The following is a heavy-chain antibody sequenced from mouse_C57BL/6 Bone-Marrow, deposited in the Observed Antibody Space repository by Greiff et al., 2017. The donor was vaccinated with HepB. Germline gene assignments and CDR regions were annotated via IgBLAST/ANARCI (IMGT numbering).Heavy chain of an antibody. Sequence: EVKLMESGGGLVQPGGSLKLSCAASGFTFSDYYMYWVRQTPEKRLEWVAYISNGGGSTYYPDTVKGRFTISRDNAKNTLYLQMSRLKSEDTAMYYCARHPLYSNFWYFDVWGTGTTVTVSS. CDR3: ARHPLYSNFWYFDV. CDR1: GFTFSDYY. J-gene: IGHJ1*03. D-gene: IGHD2-5*01. V-gene: IGHV5-12*01. CDR2: ISNGGGST.